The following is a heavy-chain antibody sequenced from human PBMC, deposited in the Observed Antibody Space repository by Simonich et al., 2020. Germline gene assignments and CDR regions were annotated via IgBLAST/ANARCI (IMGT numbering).Heavy chain of an antibody. V-gene: IGHV3-74*01. CDR1: GFTFSSYW. Sequence: EVQLVESGGGLVQPGGSLRLSCAASGFTFSSYWMHWVRQAPGKGLGLVSRSKSDGSSTSYADSVKGRFTISRDNAKNTLYRQMNSLRAEDTAVYYCAREAGDLWYFDLWGRGTLVTVSS. D-gene: IGHD7-27*01. J-gene: IGHJ2*01. CDR3: AREAGDLWYFDL. CDR2: SKSDGSST.